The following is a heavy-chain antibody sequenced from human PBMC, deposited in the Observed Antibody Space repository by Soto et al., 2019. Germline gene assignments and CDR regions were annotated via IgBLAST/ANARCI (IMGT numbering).Heavy chain of an antibody. CDR2: IIPILGIA. J-gene: IGHJ4*02. CDR1: GGTFSSYT. D-gene: IGHD3-10*01. CDR3: ARGTIMVRGAQFDY. V-gene: IGHV1-69*02. Sequence: QVQLVQSGAEVKKPGSSVKVSCKASGGTFSSYTISWVRQAPGQGLEWMGRIIPILGIANYAQKFQGRVTITADKSTSTAYMELSSLRSEDTAVYYCARGTIMVRGAQFDYWGQGTLVTVSS.